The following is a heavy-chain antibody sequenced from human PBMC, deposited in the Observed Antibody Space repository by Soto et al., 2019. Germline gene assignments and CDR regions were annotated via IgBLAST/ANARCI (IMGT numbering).Heavy chain of an antibody. V-gene: IGHV4-59*01. CDR2: IYYSGST. J-gene: IGHJ5*02. CDR1: GGSISSYY. Sequence: QVQLQESGPGLVKPSETLSLTCTVSGGSISSYYWSWIRQPPGKGLEWIGYIYYSGSTNYNPSLKSRVTISVYTSKNQVSLKLSSVTAADTAVYYCARALRFLEWLAENWFDPWGQGTQVTVSS. D-gene: IGHD3-3*01. CDR3: ARALRFLEWLAENWFDP.